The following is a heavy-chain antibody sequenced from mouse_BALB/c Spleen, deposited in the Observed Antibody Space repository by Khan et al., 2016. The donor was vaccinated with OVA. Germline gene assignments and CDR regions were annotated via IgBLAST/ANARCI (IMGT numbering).Heavy chain of an antibody. D-gene: IGHD2-14*01. CDR1: GYTFTTYT. V-gene: IGHV1-4*01. Sequence: QVQLQQSGAELARPGASVKMSCKASGYTFTTYTMHWVKQRPGQGLEWIGYINPSNGYTNYNQKFKDKSTLTADKSSSTAFRQLSSLTSDYSAVYYCAREGAYYRSDGWFSCWGQGTLVTVSA. CDR2: INPSNGYT. J-gene: IGHJ3*01. CDR3: AREGAYYRSDGWFSC.